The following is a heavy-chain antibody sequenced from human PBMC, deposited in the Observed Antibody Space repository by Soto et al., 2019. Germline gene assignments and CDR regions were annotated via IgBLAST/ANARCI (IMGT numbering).Heavy chain of an antibody. J-gene: IGHJ6*04. V-gene: IGHV5-10-1*01. D-gene: IGHD3-16*01. CDR1: AYSFTSYW. Sequence: XDSLTISRKGSAYSFTSYWISLVRQMPGKGLEWMGRFDPSDSYTNYSPSFQGHVTFSADKSISTAYLQWSSLKASDTAMYYCARGGRLYGMDVWGKGTTVAVSS. CDR3: ARGGRLYGMDV. CDR2: FDPSDSYT.